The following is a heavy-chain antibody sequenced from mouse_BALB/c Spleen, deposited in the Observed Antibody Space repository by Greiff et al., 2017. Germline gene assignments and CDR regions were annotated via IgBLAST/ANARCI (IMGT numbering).Heavy chain of an antibody. Sequence: EVKVVESGGGLVKPGGSLKLSCAASGFTFSSYAMSWVRQSPEKRLEWVAEISSGGSYTYYPDTVTGRFTISRDNAKNTLYLEMSSLRSEDTAMYYCARYYGSSQPSYYYAMDYWGQGTSVTVSS. CDR3: ARYYGSSQPSYYYAMDY. D-gene: IGHD1-1*01. J-gene: IGHJ4*01. CDR1: GFTFSSYA. CDR2: ISSGGSYT. V-gene: IGHV5-9-4*01.